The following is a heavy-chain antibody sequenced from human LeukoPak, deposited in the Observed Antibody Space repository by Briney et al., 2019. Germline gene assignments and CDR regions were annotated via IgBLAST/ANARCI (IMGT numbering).Heavy chain of an antibody. J-gene: IGHJ5*02. V-gene: IGHV1-18*01. CDR1: GYTFTSYG. D-gene: IGHD3-10*01. Sequence: ASVKVSCKSSGYTFTSYGISWVRQAPGQGLEWMGWISAYNGNTNYAQKPQRRVTMTTDTSTSTAYREVRSVRSDDTAVYYCARDLIGYGSGSYYKFIWYWFDPWGQGTLVTVSS. CDR3: ARDLIGYGSGSYYKFIWYWFDP. CDR2: ISAYNGNT.